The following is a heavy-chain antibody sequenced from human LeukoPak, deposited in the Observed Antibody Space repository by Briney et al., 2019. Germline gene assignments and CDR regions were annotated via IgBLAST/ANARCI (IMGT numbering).Heavy chain of an antibody. J-gene: IGHJ3*02. CDR1: GFTVSSNY. CDR2: IYSGGST. Sequence: PGGSLRLSCAASGFTVSSNYMSWVRQAPGKGLGWVSVIYSGGSTYYADSVKGRSTISRDNSKNTLYLQMNSLRAEDTAVYYCARVSEPREQQPYAFDIWGQGTMVTVSS. V-gene: IGHV3-53*01. CDR3: ARVSEPREQQPYAFDI. D-gene: IGHD6-13*01.